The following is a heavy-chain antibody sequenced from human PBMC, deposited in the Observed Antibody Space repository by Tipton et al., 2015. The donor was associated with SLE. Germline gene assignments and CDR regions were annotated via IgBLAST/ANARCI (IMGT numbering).Heavy chain of an antibody. Sequence: TLSLTCAVYGGSFGGYYCSWIRQPPGKGLEWIGEINHSGSTNYNPSLKSRVTISVDTSKNQFSLKLRSVTAADTAVYYCARGVLRPLDYWGQGTLVTVSS. V-gene: IGHV4-34*01. CDR3: ARGVLRPLDY. J-gene: IGHJ4*02. CDR2: INHSGST. D-gene: IGHD1-1*01. CDR1: GGSFGGYY.